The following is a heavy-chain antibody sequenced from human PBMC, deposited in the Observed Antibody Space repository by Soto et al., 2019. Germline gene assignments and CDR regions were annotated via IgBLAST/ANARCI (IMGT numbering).Heavy chain of an antibody. V-gene: IGHV3-23*01. CDR3: AKVTKRAAAGRYEYYKYGMDV. D-gene: IGHD6-13*01. CDR2: ISGSGGSS. Sequence: GGSLRLSCAASLFAFSTYAMTWVRQSPGKGLEWVSVISGSGGSSYYADSVKGRFTISRDNSKNTLFLQMNGLRAEDTAVYYCAKVTKRAAAGRYEYYKYGMDVWGQGTTVTVSS. CDR1: LFAFSTYA. J-gene: IGHJ6*02.